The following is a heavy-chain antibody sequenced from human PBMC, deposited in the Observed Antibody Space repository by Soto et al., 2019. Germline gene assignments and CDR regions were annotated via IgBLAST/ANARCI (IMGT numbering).Heavy chain of an antibody. J-gene: IGHJ6*02. CDR3: ATYSGGEYCSSTSCYVAYYYYGMDV. Sequence: GESLKISCKGSGYSFTSYWIGWVRQMPGKGLEWMGIIYPGDSDTRYSPSFQGQVTISADKSISTAYLQWSSLKASDTAMYYCATYSGGEYCSSTSCYVAYYYYGMDVWGQGTTVTVSS. CDR2: IYPGDSDT. CDR1: GYSFTSYW. V-gene: IGHV5-51*01. D-gene: IGHD2-2*01.